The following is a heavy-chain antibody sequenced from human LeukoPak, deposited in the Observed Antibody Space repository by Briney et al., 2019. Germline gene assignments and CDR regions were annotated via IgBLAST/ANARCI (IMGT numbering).Heavy chain of an antibody. D-gene: IGHD3-10*01. CDR2: IYYTGST. J-gene: IGHJ6*03. CDR3: ARVGPYGSGTLFLRTDSYYYMDV. Sequence: SETLSLSCTVSGGSLRSYYWSWIRRPPGKDLEWIGCIYYTGSTDYNPSLKSRVTISVDTSKNQFSLRLSSLTAADTAVYFCARVGPYGSGTLFLRTDSYYYMDVWGKWTTVTVSS. V-gene: IGHV4-59*01. CDR1: GGSLRSYY.